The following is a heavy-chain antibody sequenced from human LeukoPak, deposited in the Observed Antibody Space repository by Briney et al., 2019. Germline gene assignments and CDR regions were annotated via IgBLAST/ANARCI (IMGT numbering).Heavy chain of an antibody. J-gene: IGHJ4*02. CDR2: IKSKTDGGTA. Sequence: PGGALRLSCAASGFTFSNAWINWVRQAPGKGLEWVGHIKSKTDGGTADYAAPVKGRFSISRDDSKNTLYLQINSLKTQDTAVYYCTTESWIQLWAFDYWGQGTLVTVSS. CDR1: GFTFSNAW. V-gene: IGHV3-15*01. D-gene: IGHD5-18*01. CDR3: TTESWIQLWAFDY.